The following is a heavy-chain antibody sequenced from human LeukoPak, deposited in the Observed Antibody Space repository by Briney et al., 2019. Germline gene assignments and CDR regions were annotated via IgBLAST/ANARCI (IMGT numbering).Heavy chain of an antibody. V-gene: IGHV3-23*01. CDR3: AGYSSGWYFRDY. D-gene: IGHD6-19*01. CDR1: GFTFSSYA. CDR2: ISGSGGST. Sequence: PGGSLRLSCAASGFTFSSYAMSWVRQAPGKGLEWVSAISGSGGSTYYADSVKGRFTISRDNSKNTLYLQMNSLRAEDTAVYYCAGYSSGWYFRDYWGQGTLVTVSS. J-gene: IGHJ4*02.